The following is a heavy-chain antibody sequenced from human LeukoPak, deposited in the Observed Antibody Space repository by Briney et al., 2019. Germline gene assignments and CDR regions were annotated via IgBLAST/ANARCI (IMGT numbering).Heavy chain of an antibody. Sequence: ASVKVSCKASGYTFTSNYIHWVRQAPGQGLEWMGMIYPRDGSTSYAQKFQGRVTVTRDTSTSTVHMELSSLRSEDTAVYYCARVPYCSNGICYTHYYCDYWGQGTLVTVSS. D-gene: IGHD2-8*01. CDR3: ARVPYCSNGICYTHYYCDY. CDR2: IYPRDGST. CDR1: GYTFTSNY. V-gene: IGHV1-46*01. J-gene: IGHJ4*02.